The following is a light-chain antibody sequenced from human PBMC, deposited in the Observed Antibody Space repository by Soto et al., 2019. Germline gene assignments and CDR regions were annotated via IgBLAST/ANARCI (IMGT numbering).Light chain of an antibody. V-gene: IGKV1-5*03. J-gene: IGKJ1*01. CDR2: KAS. CDR1: QTISSW. CDR3: QQYNSYPWT. Sequence: DIQMTQSPSTLSGSVGDRVTITCRASQTISSWLAWYQQKPGKAPKLLIYKASSLESGVPSRFSGSGSGTEFTLTISSLQPDDFATYYCQQYNSYPWTFGQGTKGDNK.